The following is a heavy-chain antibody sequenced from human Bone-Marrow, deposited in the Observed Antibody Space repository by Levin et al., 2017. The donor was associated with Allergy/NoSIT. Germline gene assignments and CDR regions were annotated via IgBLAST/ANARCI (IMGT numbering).Heavy chain of an antibody. J-gene: IGHJ4*02. CDR1: GASMNFYY. CDR2: IYYSGSS. V-gene: IGHV4-59*01. Sequence: SETLSLTCTVSGASMNFYYWSWIRQPPGKGLEWIGYIYYSGSSNYNPSVKSRVTISADMSKNQFSLKLNSVTTSDTAVYYCARGHYYGSGGTGGFDYWGQGALVSVSS. CDR3: ARGHYYGSGGTGGFDY. D-gene: IGHD3-10*01.